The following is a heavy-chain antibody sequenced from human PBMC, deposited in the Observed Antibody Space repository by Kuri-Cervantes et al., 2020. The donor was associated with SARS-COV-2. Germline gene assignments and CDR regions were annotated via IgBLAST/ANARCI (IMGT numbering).Heavy chain of an antibody. CDR3: ARLGLELRRSQPKPTRTSMDV. CDR2: IYYSGST. J-gene: IGHJ6*02. CDR1: GGSISSSSYY. V-gene: IGHV4-39*01. D-gene: IGHD1-7*01. Sequence: SETLSLTCTASGGSISSSSYYWGWIRQPPGKGLEWIGSIYYSGSTYYNPSLKSRVTISVDTSKNQFSLKLSSVTAADTAVYYCARLGLELRRSQPKPTRTSMDVWGQGTTVTVSS.